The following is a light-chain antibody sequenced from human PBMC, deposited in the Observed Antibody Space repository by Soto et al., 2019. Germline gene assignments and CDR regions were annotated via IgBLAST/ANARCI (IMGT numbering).Light chain of an antibody. V-gene: IGKV1-9*01. CDR2: AAS. CDR1: QALSNY. Sequence: DIKLTQSPSVLSASVGDTVTITCRASQALSNYLAWYQQKPGKAPKLLIYAASTLQSGVPSRFSGSGSGTDFTLTISCLQSEDFATYYCQQYYSYPRTFGGGTKVDIK. J-gene: IGKJ4*01. CDR3: QQYYSYPRT.